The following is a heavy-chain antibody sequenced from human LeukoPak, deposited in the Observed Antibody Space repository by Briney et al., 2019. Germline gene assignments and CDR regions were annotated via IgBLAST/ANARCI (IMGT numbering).Heavy chain of an antibody. CDR3: ARWRPDGYNYGHAFDI. Sequence: ASVKVSCKASGYTFTSYAMNWVRQAPGQGLEWMGWINTNTGNPTYAQGFTGRFVFSLDTSVGTAYLQISSLKAEDTAVYYCARWRPDGYNYGHAFDIWGQGTMVTVSS. J-gene: IGHJ3*02. CDR1: GYTFTSYA. D-gene: IGHD5-24*01. V-gene: IGHV7-4-1*02. CDR2: INTNTGNP.